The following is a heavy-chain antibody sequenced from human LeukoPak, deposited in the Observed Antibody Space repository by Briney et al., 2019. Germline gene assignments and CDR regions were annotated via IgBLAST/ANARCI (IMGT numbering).Heavy chain of an antibody. D-gene: IGHD6-13*01. V-gene: IGHV1-69*05. CDR1: GGTFSSYA. J-gene: IGHJ3*02. Sequence: SVKVSCKASGGTFSSYAISWVRQAPGQGLEWMGGIVPVFGTASYAQKFQGRVTMTRDTSTSTVYMELSSLRSEDTAVYYCARDKAAAGTNPRAFDIWGQGTMVTVSS. CDR3: ARDKAAAGTNPRAFDI. CDR2: IVPVFGTA.